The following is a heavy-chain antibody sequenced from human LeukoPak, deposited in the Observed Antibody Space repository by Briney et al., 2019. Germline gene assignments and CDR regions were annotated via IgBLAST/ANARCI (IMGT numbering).Heavy chain of an antibody. CDR2: IEKDGSAT. J-gene: IGHJ2*01. V-gene: IGHV3-7*01. Sequence: GGSLRLSCTASGFTLSNYWMTWVRQAPGKGLEWVAKIEKDGSATYYVDSMKGRFTVSRDNAANSLYLQMSNLGVEDTAVYSCARAGGTNQLGETYWYFDLWGRGTLVTVSS. CDR3: ARAGGTNQLGETYWYFDL. CDR1: GFTLSNYW. D-gene: IGHD1-1*01.